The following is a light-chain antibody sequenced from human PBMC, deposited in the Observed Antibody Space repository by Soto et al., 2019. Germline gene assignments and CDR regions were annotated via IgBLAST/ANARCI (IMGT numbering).Light chain of an antibody. CDR1: QSIRNY. CDR3: QQSFNTPPVT. CDR2: AAS. Sequence: DIQMTQPPSSLSASVGDRVTITCRASQSIRNYLNWYQQKPGKAPKLLIYAASSLQSGVPSRFSGSGSGTDFTLTISSLQPEDFATYYCQQSFNTPPVTFGGGTKVEVK. V-gene: IGKV1-39*01. J-gene: IGKJ4*01.